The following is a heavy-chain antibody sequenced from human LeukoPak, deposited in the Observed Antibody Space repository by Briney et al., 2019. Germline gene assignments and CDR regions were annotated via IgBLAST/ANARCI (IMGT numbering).Heavy chain of an antibody. CDR3: ARWWTACSSTSCYNSAFDI. J-gene: IGHJ3*02. CDR1: GYTFTSYG. V-gene: IGHV1-18*01. Sequence: ASVKVSCKASGYTFTSYGISWVRQAPGQGLEWMGWISAYNGNTNYAQKLQGRVTMTTDTSTSTAYMELRSLRSEDTAVYYCARWWTACSSTSCYNSAFDIWGQGTMVTVSS. D-gene: IGHD2-2*02. CDR2: ISAYNGNT.